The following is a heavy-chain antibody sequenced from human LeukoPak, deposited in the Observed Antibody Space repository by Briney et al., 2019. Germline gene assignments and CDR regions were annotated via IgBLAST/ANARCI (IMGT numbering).Heavy chain of an antibody. D-gene: IGHD6-19*01. CDR3: ARDGRIAVAGIGFDY. J-gene: IGHJ4*02. CDR2: ISAYNGNT. V-gene: IGHV1-18*01. Sequence: GASVKVSCKASGYTFTSYGISWVRQAPGQGLEWMGWISAYNGNTNYAQKLQGRVTMTTDTSTSTAYMELRSLRSDDTAVYYCARDGRIAVAGIGFDYWGQGTLVTVSS. CDR1: GYTFTSYG.